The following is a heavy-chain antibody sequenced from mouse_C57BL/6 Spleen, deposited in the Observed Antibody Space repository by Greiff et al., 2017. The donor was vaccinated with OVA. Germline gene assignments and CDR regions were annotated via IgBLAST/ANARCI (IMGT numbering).Heavy chain of an antibody. CDR3: ARDRLEEWFAY. D-gene: IGHD4-1*01. CDR1: GFTFSSYA. J-gene: IGHJ3*01. V-gene: IGHV5-4*01. CDR2: ISDGGSYT. Sequence: DVMLVESGGGLVKPGGSLKLSCAASGFTFSSYAMSWVRQTPEKRLEWVATISDGGSYTYYPDNVKGRFTISRDNAKNNLYLQMSHLKSEDTAMYYCARDRLEEWFAYWGQGTLVTVSA.